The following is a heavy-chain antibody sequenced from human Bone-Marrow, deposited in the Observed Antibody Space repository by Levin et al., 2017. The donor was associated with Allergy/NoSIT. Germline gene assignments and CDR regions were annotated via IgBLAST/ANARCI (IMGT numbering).Heavy chain of an antibody. CDR1: GFTFSNAW. CDR2: IKSKTDGGTT. Sequence: PGGSLRLSCAASGFTFSNAWMSWVRQAPGKGLEWVGRIKSKTDGGTTDYAAPVKGRFTISRDDSKNTLYLQMNSLKTEDTAVYYCTTDAGTTVTTLDYYYYMDVWGKGTTVTVSS. V-gene: IGHV3-15*01. CDR3: TTDAGTTVTTLDYYYYMDV. J-gene: IGHJ6*03. D-gene: IGHD4-17*01.